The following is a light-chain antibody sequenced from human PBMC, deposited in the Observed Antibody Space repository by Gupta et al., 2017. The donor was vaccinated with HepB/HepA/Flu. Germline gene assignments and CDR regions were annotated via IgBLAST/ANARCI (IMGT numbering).Light chain of an antibody. CDR2: EVN. Sequence: QSALTQPPSASGSPGQSVTISCTGTSSDVGAFNYVTWYQQHPGKAPKLMIYEVNKRPSGVPDRFFGSNSGNTASLTXSXLQAEDXADYYCSSYAGSNNWVFGGGTNVTV. V-gene: IGLV2-8*01. J-gene: IGLJ2*01. CDR3: SSYAGSNNWV. CDR1: SSDVGAFNY.